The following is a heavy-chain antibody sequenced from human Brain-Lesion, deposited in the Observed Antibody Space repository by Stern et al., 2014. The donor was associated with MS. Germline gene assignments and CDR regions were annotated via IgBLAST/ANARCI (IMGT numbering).Heavy chain of an antibody. Sequence: VQLGQSGAEVKKPGESLKISCKGSGYRFTSNWIGWVSQMPGKGPEWMGIIWPGDSDTRYSPSFQGQVTISADKSISTAYLQWSSLQASDTSMYYCARRGDSSSSGFDYWGQGTLVIVSS. CDR2: IWPGDSDT. V-gene: IGHV5-51*01. CDR1: GYRFTSNW. J-gene: IGHJ4*02. CDR3: ARRGDSSSSGFDY. D-gene: IGHD6-6*01.